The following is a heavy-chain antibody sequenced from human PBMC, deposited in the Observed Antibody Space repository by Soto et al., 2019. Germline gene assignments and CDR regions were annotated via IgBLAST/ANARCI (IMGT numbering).Heavy chain of an antibody. Sequence: QVQLVQSGAEVKKPGSSVKVSCKASGGTFSSYAISWVRQAPGQGLEWMGGIIPIFGTANYAQKFHGRVTITADESTSTAYMELSSLRSEDTAVYYCAGGGEGTIFGVAPPFEGWGQGTLVTVSS. V-gene: IGHV1-69*01. CDR2: IIPIFGTA. CDR1: GGTFSSYA. J-gene: IGHJ4*02. D-gene: IGHD3-3*01. CDR3: AGGGEGTIFGVAPPFEG.